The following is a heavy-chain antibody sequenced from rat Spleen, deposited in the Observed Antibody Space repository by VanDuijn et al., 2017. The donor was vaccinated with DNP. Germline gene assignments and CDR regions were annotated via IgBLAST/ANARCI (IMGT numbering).Heavy chain of an antibody. CDR3: ARDSGIEAD. CDR2: IQSGGKT. Sequence: VQLVESGGGLVQPGRSLKLSCAASGFTFSDYYMVWVRQPPGKGLEWMGRIQSGGKTDYNSPFKSRLSITRDTSKSQVFLKMTSVRTEDTAMYFCARDSGIEADWGQGTRVTVSS. V-gene: IGHV2-19*01. D-gene: IGHD1-1*01. CDR1: GFTFSDYY. J-gene: IGHJ3*01.